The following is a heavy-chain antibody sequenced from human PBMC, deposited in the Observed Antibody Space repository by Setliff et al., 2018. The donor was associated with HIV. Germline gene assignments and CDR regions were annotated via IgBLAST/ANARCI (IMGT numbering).Heavy chain of an antibody. CDR1: GGSISSSVYY. J-gene: IGHJ6*03. Sequence: SETLSLTCTVSGGSISSSVYYWGWIRQPPGKGLEWIGNIYYSGSTYYYPSLKSRITISVDTSKNQFSLKLSSVTAADTAVYYCARHYQHSWVGVDYYFMDVWGKGTTVTVSS. V-gene: IGHV4-39*01. CDR2: IYYSGST. CDR3: ARHYQHSWVGVDYYFMDV. D-gene: IGHD1-26*01.